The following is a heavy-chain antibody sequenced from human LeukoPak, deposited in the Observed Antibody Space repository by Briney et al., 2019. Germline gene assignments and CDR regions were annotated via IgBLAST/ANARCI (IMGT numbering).Heavy chain of an antibody. CDR1: GFTFSDHY. J-gene: IGHJ4*02. D-gene: IGHD3-10*01. Sequence: PGGSLRLSCAASGFTFSDHYMDWVRQAPGKGLEWVGRIRNKVNSHTTEYSASVKGRFTISRDDSTNSVYLQMNSLKTEDTAVYYCVAMLQGVGYWGQGTLVTVSS. CDR3: VAMLQGVGY. V-gene: IGHV3-72*01. CDR2: IRNKVNSHTT.